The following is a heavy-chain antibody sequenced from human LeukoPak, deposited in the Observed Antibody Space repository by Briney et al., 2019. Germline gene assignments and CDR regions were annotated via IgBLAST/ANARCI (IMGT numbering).Heavy chain of an antibody. CDR1: GGSISSYY. V-gene: IGHV4-59*08. D-gene: IGHD1-7*01. Sequence: SETLSLTCTVSGGSISSYYWNWIRQPPGKGLEWIGYIYHSGTTNYNPSLKSRVSMSVDTSKNQFSLKLTSVTAADTAVYYCARGPGTLDHFDYWGQGTLVTVSS. J-gene: IGHJ4*02. CDR2: IYHSGTT. CDR3: ARGPGTLDHFDY.